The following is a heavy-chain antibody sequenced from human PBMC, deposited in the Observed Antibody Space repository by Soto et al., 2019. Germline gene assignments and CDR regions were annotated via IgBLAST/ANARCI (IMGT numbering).Heavy chain of an antibody. CDR2: ISSASNII. J-gene: IGHJ6*02. CDR1: GFTFSSYS. Sequence: PGGSLRLSCAASGFTFSSYSMNWVRQAPGMGLEWVSYISSASNIIYYTDSVKGRFTISRDNAKNSLYLQMNSLRAEDTAVYYCATSVVPAAINYYGMAVPGQGTTVTVSS. D-gene: IGHD2-2*01. CDR3: ATSVVPAAINYYGMAV. V-gene: IGHV3-48*01.